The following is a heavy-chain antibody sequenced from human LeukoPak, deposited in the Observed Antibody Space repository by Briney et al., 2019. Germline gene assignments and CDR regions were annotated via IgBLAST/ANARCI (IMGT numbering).Heavy chain of an antibody. CDR2: FYYSGST. V-gene: IGHV4-39*07. J-gene: IGHJ4*02. D-gene: IGHD5-12*01. Sequence: SETLSLTCTVSGGSISSSDYYWGWIRQPPGKGLEWIGNFYYSGSTHYNPSLKSRVTISVDTSNNQFSLKLNSVTAADTAVYYCAREGYRGGGFDFWGQGTLVTVSS. CDR1: GGSISSSDYY. CDR3: AREGYRGGGFDF.